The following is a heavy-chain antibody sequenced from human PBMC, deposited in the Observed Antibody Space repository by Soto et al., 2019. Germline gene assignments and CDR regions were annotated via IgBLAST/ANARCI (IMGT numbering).Heavy chain of an antibody. CDR3: ARDSDNPYCSGGSCASMDV. Sequence: SVKVSCKASGGTFSSYAISWVRQAPGQGLEWMGGIIPIFGTANYAQKFQGRVTITADESTSTAYMELSSLRSEDTAVYYCARDSDNPYCSGGSCASMDVWGQGTTVTVSS. CDR2: IIPIFGTA. V-gene: IGHV1-69*13. J-gene: IGHJ6*02. CDR1: GGTFSSYA. D-gene: IGHD2-15*01.